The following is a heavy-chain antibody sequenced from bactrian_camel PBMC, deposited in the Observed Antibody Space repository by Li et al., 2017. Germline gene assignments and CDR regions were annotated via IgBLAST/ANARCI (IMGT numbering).Heavy chain of an antibody. CDR1: ENTFNNIYS. CDR2: IYSDGRI. CDR3: AAPRRFYGLGPCPADFGY. D-gene: IGHD5*01. V-gene: IGHV3S9*01. Sequence: HVQLVESGDGSVQTGGSLRLSCVVSENTFNNIYSMAWFRQFSGKGREGLSTIYSDGRIIFYEDSVKGRFTISRDNAKNAVYLQMNSLKSEDTAMYYWAAPRRFYGLGPCPADFGYWGQGTQVTVS. J-gene: IGHJ6*01.